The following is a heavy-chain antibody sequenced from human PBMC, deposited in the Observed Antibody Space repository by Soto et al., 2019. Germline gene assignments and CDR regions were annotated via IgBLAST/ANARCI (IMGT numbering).Heavy chain of an antibody. CDR3: AKDCTSRITIFGVVTFFDY. CDR2: ISGSGGST. J-gene: IGHJ4*02. V-gene: IGHV3-23*01. D-gene: IGHD3-3*01. Sequence: GGSLRLSCAVSGFTFSGYAMSWVRQAPGKGLEWVSAISGSGGSTYYADSVKGRFTISRDNSKNTLYLQMNSLRAEDTAVYYCAKDCTSRITIFGVVTFFDYWGQGTLVTVSS. CDR1: GFTFSGYA.